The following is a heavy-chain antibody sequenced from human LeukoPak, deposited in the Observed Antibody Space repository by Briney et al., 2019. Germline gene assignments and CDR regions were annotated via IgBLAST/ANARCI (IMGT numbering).Heavy chain of an antibody. CDR2: ISAYNGNT. CDR1: GYTFTSYG. Sequence: ASVKVSCKASGYTFTSYGISWVRQAPGQGLEWMGWISAYNGNTNYAQKLQGRVTMTTDTSTSTAYMELRSLRSDDTAVYYCAITSREATPGGLDYWGQGTLVTVSS. V-gene: IGHV1-18*01. D-gene: IGHD5-12*01. CDR3: AITSREATPGGLDY. J-gene: IGHJ4*02.